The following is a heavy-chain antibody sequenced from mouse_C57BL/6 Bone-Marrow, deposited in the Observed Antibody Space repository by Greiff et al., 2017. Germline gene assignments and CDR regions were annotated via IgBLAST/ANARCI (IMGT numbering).Heavy chain of an antibody. CDR3: APYCYGSSYRYFDV. Sequence: EVQLQQSGPVLVKPGASVKMSCKASGYTFTDYYMNWVKQSHGKSLEWIGVINPYNGGTSYNQKFKGKATLTVDKSSSTAYMELNILTSDDSAVYYCAPYCYGSSYRYFDVWGTGTTVTVSS. J-gene: IGHJ1*03. V-gene: IGHV1-19*01. D-gene: IGHD1-1*01. CDR1: GYTFTDYY. CDR2: INPYNGGT.